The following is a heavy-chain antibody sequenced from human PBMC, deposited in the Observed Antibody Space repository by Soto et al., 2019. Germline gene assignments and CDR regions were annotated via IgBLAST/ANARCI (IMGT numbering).Heavy chain of an antibody. D-gene: IGHD1-1*01. V-gene: IGHV3-43D*04. J-gene: IGHJ6*02. Sequence: GGSLRLSCAASGFTFDDYAMHWVRQAPGKGLECVSLISWDGGSTYYADSVKGRFTISRDNSKNSLYLQMNSLRAEDTALYYCAKALGSTTGTPPYYYYGMDVWGQGTTVTVSS. CDR1: GFTFDDYA. CDR2: ISWDGGST. CDR3: AKALGSTTGTPPYYYYGMDV.